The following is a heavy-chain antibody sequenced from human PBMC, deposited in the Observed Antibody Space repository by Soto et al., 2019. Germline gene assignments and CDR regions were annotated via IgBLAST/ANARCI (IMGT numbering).Heavy chain of an antibody. Sequence: ASVKVSCKASGYTLTSYDINCVRQATGQGLEWMGWMNPNSGNTGYAQKFQGRVTMTRNTSISTAYMELSSLRSEDTAVYYCAGQYYDILTGYYRFDYWGQGTLVTV. CDR1: GYTLTSYD. J-gene: IGHJ4*02. CDR2: MNPNSGNT. D-gene: IGHD3-9*01. V-gene: IGHV1-8*01. CDR3: AGQYYDILTGYYRFDY.